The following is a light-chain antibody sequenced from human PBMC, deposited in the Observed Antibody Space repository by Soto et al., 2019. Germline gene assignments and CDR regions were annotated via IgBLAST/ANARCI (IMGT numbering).Light chain of an antibody. CDR2: LGS. CDR3: MQALQTPRT. Sequence: DIVMTQSPLSLPVTPGEPASISCRSSQSLLHSNGYNYLDWYLQKPGQSPQLLIYLGSNRASGVHDRFSGSGSGTACTMKISRVEAEDVGVSYCMQALQTPRTFGGGTKVEIK. J-gene: IGKJ4*01. V-gene: IGKV2-28*01. CDR1: QSLLHSNGYNY.